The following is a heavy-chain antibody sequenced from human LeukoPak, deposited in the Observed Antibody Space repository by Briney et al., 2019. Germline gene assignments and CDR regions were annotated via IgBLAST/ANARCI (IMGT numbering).Heavy chain of an antibody. Sequence: ASVKVSCKASGYTLTSYGISWVRQAPGQGLEWMGWISAYNGNTNYAQKLQGRVTMTTDTSTSTAYMELRSLRSDDTAVYYCARNRLWFGTYYYMDVWGKGTTVTISS. J-gene: IGHJ6*03. CDR2: ISAYNGNT. D-gene: IGHD3-10*01. V-gene: IGHV1-18*01. CDR3: ARNRLWFGTYYYMDV. CDR1: GYTLTSYG.